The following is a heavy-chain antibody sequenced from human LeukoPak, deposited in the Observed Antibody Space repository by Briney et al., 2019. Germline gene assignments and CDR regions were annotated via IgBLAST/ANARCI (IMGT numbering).Heavy chain of an antibody. Sequence: GGSLRLSCAASGFTFSSYSMNWVRQAPGKGLEWVSSISSSSSYIYCADSVKDRFTISRDNAKNSLYLQMDSLGPDDTAVYYCARDPYSGNYGNDYYYYMDVWGKGTTVTISS. CDR2: ISSSSSYI. D-gene: IGHD1-26*01. V-gene: IGHV3-21*01. CDR3: ARDPYSGNYGNDYYYYMDV. J-gene: IGHJ6*03. CDR1: GFTFSSYS.